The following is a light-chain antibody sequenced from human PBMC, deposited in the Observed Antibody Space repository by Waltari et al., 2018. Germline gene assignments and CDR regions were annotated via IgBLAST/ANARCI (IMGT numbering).Light chain of an antibody. V-gene: IGKV3-11*01. CDR3: QQRSNWPRIT. J-gene: IGKJ3*01. Sequence: EIVLTQSPATLSLYPGERATISCRASQSVSSYLAWYQQKPGQAPRLLIYDASNRATGIPARFSGSGSGTDFTLTISSLEPEDFAVYYCQQRSNWPRITFGPGTKVDIK. CDR1: QSVSSY. CDR2: DAS.